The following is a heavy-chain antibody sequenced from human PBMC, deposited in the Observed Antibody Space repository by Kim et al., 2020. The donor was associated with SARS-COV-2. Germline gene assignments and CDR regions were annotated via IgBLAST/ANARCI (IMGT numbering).Heavy chain of an antibody. CDR3: ARDEIAGRLGYYYGVAV. D-gene: IGHD6-6*01. CDR2: ISSSSSTI. J-gene: IGHJ6*01. V-gene: IGHV3-48*04. Sequence: GGSLRLSCAASGFTFSSYSMNWVRQAPGKGLEWVSYISSSSSTIYYADSVKGRFTISRDNAKNSLYLQMSILRAEDTAVYYCARDEIAGRLGYYYGVAV. CDR1: GFTFSSYS.